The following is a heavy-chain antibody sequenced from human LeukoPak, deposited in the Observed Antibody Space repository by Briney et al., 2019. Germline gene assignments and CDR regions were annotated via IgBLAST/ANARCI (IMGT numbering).Heavy chain of an antibody. Sequence: ASVKVSCKASGYTFTNYAIHWVRQAPGQRLEWMGWLNAGNGITKHSQKFQDRVTITRDTSASTAYMELSGLRSEDTAVYYCARDLDRDEYGDFTDYWGQGTLVTVSS. V-gene: IGHV1-3*01. J-gene: IGHJ4*02. D-gene: IGHD2-21*02. CDR3: ARDLDRDEYGDFTDY. CDR1: GYTFTNYA. CDR2: LNAGNGIT.